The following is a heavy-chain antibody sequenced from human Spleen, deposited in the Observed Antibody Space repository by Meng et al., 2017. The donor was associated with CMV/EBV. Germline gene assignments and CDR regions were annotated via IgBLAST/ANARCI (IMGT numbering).Heavy chain of an antibody. V-gene: IGHV3-21*01. Sequence: EVQLVXSXXXXXKPXGXXXLSCAASGFTFTSYTMNWVRQAPGKGLEWVSYITSNNNHIYYADSLKGRFTISRDNPKNSLYLQMNSLRAEDTAVYYCARDYSNGIDSWGQGTLVTVSS. J-gene: IGHJ4*02. CDR3: ARDYSNGIDS. D-gene: IGHD6-19*01. CDR2: ITSNNNHI. CDR1: GFTFTSYT.